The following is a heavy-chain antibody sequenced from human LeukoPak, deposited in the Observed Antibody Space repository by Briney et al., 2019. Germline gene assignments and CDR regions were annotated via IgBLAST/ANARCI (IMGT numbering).Heavy chain of an antibody. Sequence: GGSLRLSCAASGFTFSSYWMSWVRQAPGKGLEWVSGINWNGGSTGYADSVKGRFTISRDNAKNSLYLQMNSLRAEDTALYHCARYSSSWYTGGFDPWGQGTLVTVSS. J-gene: IGHJ5*02. CDR2: INWNGGST. CDR3: ARYSSSWYTGGFDP. V-gene: IGHV3-20*01. D-gene: IGHD6-13*01. CDR1: GFTFSSYW.